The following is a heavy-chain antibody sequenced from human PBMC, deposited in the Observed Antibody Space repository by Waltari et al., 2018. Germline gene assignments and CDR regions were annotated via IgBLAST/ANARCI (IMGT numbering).Heavy chain of an antibody. CDR3: ARKEWLRLRSFSFDY. Sequence: QVQLQESGPGLVKPSETLSLTCTVSGGSISSYYWSWIRQPPGKGLEWIGEINHSGSTNYNPSLKSRVTISVDTSKNQFSLKLSSVTAADTAVYYCARKEWLRLRSFSFDYWGQGTLVTVSS. D-gene: IGHD5-12*01. CDR1: GGSISSYY. J-gene: IGHJ4*02. V-gene: IGHV4-59*12. CDR2: INHSGST.